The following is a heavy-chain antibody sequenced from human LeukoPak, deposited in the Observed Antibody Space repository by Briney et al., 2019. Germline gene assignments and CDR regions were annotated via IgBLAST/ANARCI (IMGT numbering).Heavy chain of an antibody. V-gene: IGHV3-48*03. CDR1: GFTFSSYE. CDR2: ISSSGSTI. D-gene: IGHD3-16*01. J-gene: IGHJ3*02. CDR3: ARDGGFYAFDI. Sequence: GGSLRLSCAASGFTFSSYEMNWVRQAPGKGLEWVSYISSSGSTIYYADSVKGRFTISRDNAKNSLYLQMNSLRAEDTAVYYCARDGGFYAFDIWGQGTMVTVSS.